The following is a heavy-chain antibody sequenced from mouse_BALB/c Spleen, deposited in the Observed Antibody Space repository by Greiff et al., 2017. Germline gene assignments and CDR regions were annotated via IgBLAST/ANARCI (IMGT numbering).Heavy chain of an antibody. D-gene: IGHD2-14*01. CDR2: IYPYNGGT. Sequence: EVQLQESGPELVKPGASVKISCKASGYTFTDYNMHWVKQSHGKSLEWIGYIYPYNGGTGYNQKFKSKATLTVDNSSSTAYMELRSLTSEDSAVYYCARVGRYDYAMDYWGQGTSVTVSS. CDR3: ARVGRYDYAMDY. V-gene: IGHV1S29*02. J-gene: IGHJ4*01. CDR1: GYTFTDYN.